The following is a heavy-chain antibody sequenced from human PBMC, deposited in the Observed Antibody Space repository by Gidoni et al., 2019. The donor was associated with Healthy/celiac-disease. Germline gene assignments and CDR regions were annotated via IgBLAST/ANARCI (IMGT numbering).Heavy chain of an antibody. CDR1: GGSISSSNW. V-gene: IGHV4-4*02. J-gene: IGHJ3*02. D-gene: IGHD1-26*01. Sequence: QVQLQESGPGLVKPSGTLSLTCAVSGGSISSSNWWSWVRQPPGKGLEWIGEIYHSGSTNYNPSLKSRVTISVDKSKNQFSLKLSSVTAADTAVYYCARDSPGGSYLHNDGMAFDIWGQGTMVTVSS. CDR2: IYHSGST. CDR3: ARDSPGGSYLHNDGMAFDI.